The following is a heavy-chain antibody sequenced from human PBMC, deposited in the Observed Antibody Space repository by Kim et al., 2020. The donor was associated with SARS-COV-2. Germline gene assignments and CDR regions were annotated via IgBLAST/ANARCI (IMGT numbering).Heavy chain of an antibody. CDR3: ARDLSSRYYYYGMDV. Sequence: SGKGRFTISRDNSKNTLYLQMNSLRAEDTAVYYCARDLSSRYYYYGMDVWGQGTTVTVSS. V-gene: IGHV3-30*01. D-gene: IGHD3-16*02. J-gene: IGHJ6*02.